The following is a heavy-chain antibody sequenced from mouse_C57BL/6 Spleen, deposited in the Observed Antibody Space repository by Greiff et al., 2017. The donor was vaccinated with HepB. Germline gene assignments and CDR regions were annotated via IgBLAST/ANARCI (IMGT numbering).Heavy chain of an antibody. CDR2: LNPSTGGT. J-gene: IGHJ4*01. CDR3: ARGGPLDY. CDR1: GYSFTGYY. Sequence: VQLKESGPELVKPGASVKISCKASGYSFTGYYMNWVKQSPEKSLEWIGELNPSTGGTTYNQKFKAQATLTVDKSSSTAYMQLKSLTSEYSAVYYCARGGPLDYWGQGTSVTVSS. D-gene: IGHD3-3*01. V-gene: IGHV1-42*01.